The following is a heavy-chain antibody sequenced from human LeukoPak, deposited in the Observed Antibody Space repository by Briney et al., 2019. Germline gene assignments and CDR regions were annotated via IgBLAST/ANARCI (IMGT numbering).Heavy chain of an antibody. Sequence: ASVKVSCKASGYNFIGYYIHWVRQAPGQGLEWMGWINSNSGATNYGQKFQGRVTMTRDMSTSTVYMELRSLRSDDTAVYYCARVTGDRDYYYYYMDVWGKGTTVTVSS. CDR3: ARVTGDRDYYYYYMDV. CDR1: GYNFIGYY. D-gene: IGHD7-27*01. V-gene: IGHV1-2*02. J-gene: IGHJ6*03. CDR2: INSNSGAT.